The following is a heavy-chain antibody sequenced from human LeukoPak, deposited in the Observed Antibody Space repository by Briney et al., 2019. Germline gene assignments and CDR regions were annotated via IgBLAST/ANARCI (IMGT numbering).Heavy chain of an antibody. CDR1: GGSISSYY. J-gene: IGHJ5*02. CDR3: ARDYAGTSRSRFDP. Sequence: PSETLSLTCTVSGGSISSYYWSWIRQPPGKGLEWIGYIYYSGSTNHSPSLKSRVTISVDTSKNQFSLKLSSVTAADTALYYCARDYAGTSRSRFDPWGQGTLVTVSS. D-gene: IGHD4-23*01. CDR2: IYYSGST. V-gene: IGHV4-59*01.